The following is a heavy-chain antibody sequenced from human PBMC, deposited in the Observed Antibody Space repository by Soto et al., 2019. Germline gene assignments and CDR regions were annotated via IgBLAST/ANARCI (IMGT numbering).Heavy chain of an antibody. CDR1: GGSISSYY. CDR2: IYYSGST. Sequence: ETLSLTCTVSGGSISSYYWSWIRQPPGKGLEWIGYIYYSGSTNYNPSLKSRVTISVDTSKNQFSLKLSSVTAADTAVYYCATTTLPDGDPSFDYWGQGTLVTVSS. J-gene: IGHJ4*02. CDR3: ATTTLPDGDPSFDY. V-gene: IGHV4-59*08.